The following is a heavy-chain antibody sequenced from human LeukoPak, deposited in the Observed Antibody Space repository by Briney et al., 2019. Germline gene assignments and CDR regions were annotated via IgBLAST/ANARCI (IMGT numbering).Heavy chain of an antibody. CDR1: GGSISSGGYY. CDR2: IYNSGST. D-gene: IGHD3-22*01. Sequence: ASQTLSLTCTVSGGSISSGGYYWTWIRQPPGKGLEWIGYIYNSGSTNYNPSLKSRVTISVDTSKNQFSLKLSSVTAADTAVYYCARDTDSSGYYDSWGQGTLVTVSS. V-gene: IGHV4-61*08. CDR3: ARDTDSSGYYDS. J-gene: IGHJ5*01.